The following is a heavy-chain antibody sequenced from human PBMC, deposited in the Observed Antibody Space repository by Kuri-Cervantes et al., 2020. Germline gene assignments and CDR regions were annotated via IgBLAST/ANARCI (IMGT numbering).Heavy chain of an antibody. V-gene: IGHV1-24*01. Sequence: ASVKVSCKVSGYTLTELSMHWVRQALGKGLEWMGGFDPEDGETIYAQKFQGRVTMTRNTSISTAYMELSTLRSEDTTVYYCAKRGYSYGELDYWGQGTLVTVSS. CDR2: FDPEDGET. D-gene: IGHD5-18*01. CDR1: GYTLTELS. CDR3: AKRGYSYGELDY. J-gene: IGHJ4*02.